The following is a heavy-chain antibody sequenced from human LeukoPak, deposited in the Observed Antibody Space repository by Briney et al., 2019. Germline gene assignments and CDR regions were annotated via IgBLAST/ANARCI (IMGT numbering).Heavy chain of an antibody. CDR1: GFTFDDYA. CDR3: AKDRGYSYGSDAFDI. J-gene: IGHJ3*02. Sequence: GRSLRLSCAASGFTFDDYAMHWVRQAPGKGLEWVSGISWNSGSIGYADSVKGRFTISRDDAKNSLYLQMNSLRAEDTALYYCAKDRGYSYGSDAFDIWGQGTMVTVSS. V-gene: IGHV3-9*01. CDR2: ISWNSGSI. D-gene: IGHD5-18*01.